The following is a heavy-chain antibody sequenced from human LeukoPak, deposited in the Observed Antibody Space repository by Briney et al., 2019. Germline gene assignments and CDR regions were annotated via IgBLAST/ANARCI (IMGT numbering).Heavy chain of an antibody. CDR2: INPNSGGT. V-gene: IGHV1-2*02. J-gene: IGHJ4*02. CDR1: GYTFTGFY. Sequence: ASVKVSCKASGYTFTGFYMHWVRQAPGQGLEWMGWINPNSGGTNYAQKFQGRVTMTRDTSISTAYMELSSLRSEDTAVYYCARDHYHKIHSVMVTAPDYWGQGTLVIVSS. CDR3: ARDHYHKIHSVMVTAPDY. D-gene: IGHD2-21*02.